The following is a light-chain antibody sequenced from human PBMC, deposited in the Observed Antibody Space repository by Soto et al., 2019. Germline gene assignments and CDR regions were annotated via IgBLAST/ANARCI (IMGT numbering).Light chain of an antibody. CDR2: EVS. CDR3: SSYTSSSTLGV. J-gene: IGLJ1*01. Sequence: QSALTQPASVSGSPGQSITISCTGTSSDVGGYNYVSWYQQHPGNAPKLMISEVSNRPSGISNRFSGSKSANTAFSTISGLQAEDEADYYCSSYTSSSTLGVFGTGTKLTVL. V-gene: IGLV2-14*01. CDR1: SSDVGGYNY.